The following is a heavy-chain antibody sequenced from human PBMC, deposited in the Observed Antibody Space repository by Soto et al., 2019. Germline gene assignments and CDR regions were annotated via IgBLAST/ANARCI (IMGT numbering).Heavy chain of an antibody. Sequence: EVQLVESGGGVVQPGESLRLSCAASGFTFSAYDMHWVRQTTGKGLEWVSAIGAADDPYYLGSVKGRFTISRDNAKNSLYLQMNSLTTEDTGLYYCIKSQGNWFDPWGQGTLVTVSS. V-gene: IGHV3-13*05. J-gene: IGHJ5*02. CDR2: IGAADDP. D-gene: IGHD3-10*01. CDR3: IKSQGNWFDP. CDR1: GFTFSAYD.